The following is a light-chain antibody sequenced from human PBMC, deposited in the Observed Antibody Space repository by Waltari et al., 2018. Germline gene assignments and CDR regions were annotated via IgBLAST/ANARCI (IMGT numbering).Light chain of an antibody. CDR1: SGDVGGYNS. J-gene: IGLJ1*01. V-gene: IGLV2-11*01. CDR2: DVS. CDR3: CSYAGRYSYV. Sequence: QSALTQPRSVSGSPGQSVTISCTGASGDVGGYNSVSWSQQPPGNAPKLMIYDVSKLPSGVPERFFGSKSGDTASLTISGLRAEDEADYYCCSYAGRYSYVFGTGTKVTVL.